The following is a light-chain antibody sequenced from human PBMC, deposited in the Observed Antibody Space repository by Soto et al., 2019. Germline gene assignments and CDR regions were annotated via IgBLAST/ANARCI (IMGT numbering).Light chain of an antibody. CDR2: ATF. CDR1: QGIRNY. V-gene: IGKV1-16*01. Sequence: DIQMTQSPSSLSASVGDRVTITCRASQGIRNYLAWFQQKPGKAPNSLIYATFNLQSGVPSRFSGSGSGTEFTLTISSLQPEDFATYYCQQYDTYPRTFGQGTKVDI. CDR3: QQYDTYPRT. J-gene: IGKJ1*01.